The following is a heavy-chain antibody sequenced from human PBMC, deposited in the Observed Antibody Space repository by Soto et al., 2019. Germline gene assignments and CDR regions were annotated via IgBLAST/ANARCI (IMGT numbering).Heavy chain of an antibody. D-gene: IGHD3-10*01. CDR3: AKDMYYYGSGSYYNPFDY. J-gene: IGHJ4*02. Sequence: EVQLLESGGGLVQPGGSLRLSCAASGFTFSSYAMSWVRQAPGKGLEWVSAISGSGGSTYYADSVKGRFTISRDNSKNPLYLQMNSLRAEDTAVYYCAKDMYYYGSGSYYNPFDYWGQGTLVTVSS. CDR1: GFTFSSYA. V-gene: IGHV3-23*01. CDR2: ISGSGGST.